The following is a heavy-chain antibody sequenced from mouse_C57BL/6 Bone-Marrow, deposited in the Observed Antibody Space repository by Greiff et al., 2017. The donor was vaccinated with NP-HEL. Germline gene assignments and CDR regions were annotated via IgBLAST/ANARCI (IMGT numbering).Heavy chain of an antibody. D-gene: IGHD3-1*01. Sequence: VQLQHSGPELVKPGASVKISCKASGYAFSSSWMNWVKQRPGKGLEWIGRIYPGDGDTNYNGKFKGKATLTADKSSSTAYMQLSSLTSEDSAVYFCAIGGEGYWGQGTTLTVSS. V-gene: IGHV1-82*01. CDR2: IYPGDGDT. CDR3: AIGGEGY. J-gene: IGHJ2*01. CDR1: GYAFSSSW.